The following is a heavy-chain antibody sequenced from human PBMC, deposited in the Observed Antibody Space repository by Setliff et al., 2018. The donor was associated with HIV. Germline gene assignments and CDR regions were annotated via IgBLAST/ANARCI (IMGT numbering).Heavy chain of an antibody. V-gene: IGHV4-59*08. Sequence: SETLSLTCPVSGGSISSYYWSWIRQPPGKGLEWIGYIYYSGSTNYNPSLKSRVTISVDTSKNQFSLKLSSVTAADTAVYYCARHKSQPYYFDYWGQGTLVTVSS. J-gene: IGHJ4*02. CDR2: IYYSGST. CDR3: ARHKSQPYYFDY. CDR1: GGSISSYY.